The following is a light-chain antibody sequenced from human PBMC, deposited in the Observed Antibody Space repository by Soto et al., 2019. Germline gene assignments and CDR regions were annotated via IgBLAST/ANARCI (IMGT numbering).Light chain of an antibody. V-gene: IGKV3-15*01. CDR3: QQYIHWPPLT. CDR1: QSVRSY. J-gene: IGKJ4*01. CDR2: GAS. Sequence: EIVLTQSPATLSVSPGERATLSCRASQSVRSYLAGYQQKPGQGPRLLIFGASTRATDIPARFSGSGSGTEFTLTISSLQSEDFAVYYWQQYIHWPPLTFGGGTKVEIK.